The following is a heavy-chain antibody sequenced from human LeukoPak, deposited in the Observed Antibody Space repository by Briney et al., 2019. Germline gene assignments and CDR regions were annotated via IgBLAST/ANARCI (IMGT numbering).Heavy chain of an antibody. V-gene: IGHV3-72*01. J-gene: IGHJ3*02. CDR3: AIRTYYYDSSGSRAFDI. CDR2: TRNKANSYTT. D-gene: IGHD3-22*01. Sequence: PGGSLRLSCAASGFTFSDHYMDWVRQAPGKGLEWVGRTRNKANSYTTEYAASVKGRFTISRDGSKNSLYLQMNSLKTEDTAVYYCAIRTYYYDSSGSRAFDIWGQGTMVTVSS. CDR1: GFTFSDHY.